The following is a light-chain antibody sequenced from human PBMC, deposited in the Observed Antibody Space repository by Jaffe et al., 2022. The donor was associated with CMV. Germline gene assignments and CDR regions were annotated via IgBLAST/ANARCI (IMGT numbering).Light chain of an antibody. CDR2: KAS. V-gene: IGKV1-5*03. CDR1: QSIRSW. CDR3: QQYNSYPWT. Sequence: DIQMTQSPSTLSASVGDRVTITCRASQSIRSWLAWYQQRPGTAPRLLIFKASSLESGVPSRFSGSESGTEFTLTISSLQPDDFATYYCQQYNSYPWTFGHGTKVEIK. J-gene: IGKJ1*01.